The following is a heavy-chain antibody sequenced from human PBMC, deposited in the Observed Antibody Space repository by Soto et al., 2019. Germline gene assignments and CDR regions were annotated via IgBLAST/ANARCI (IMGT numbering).Heavy chain of an antibody. CDR2: ISSEGTNK. J-gene: IGHJ6*02. CDR1: GFTFSRHG. V-gene: IGHV3-30*18. D-gene: IGHD6-6*01. CDR3: AKEPIAGRPYYYGIDV. Sequence: QVQLVESGGGVVQPGRSLRLSCAASGFTFSRHGLHWVRQAPGKGLEWVAYISSEGTNKYYADSVNGRFTISRDNSKNTLYLQMNSLRTEDTAVYFCAKEPIAGRPYYYGIDVWGQGTTITVSS.